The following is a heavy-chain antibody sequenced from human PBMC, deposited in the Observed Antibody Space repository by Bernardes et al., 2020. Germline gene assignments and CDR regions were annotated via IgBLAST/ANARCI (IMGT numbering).Heavy chain of an antibody. V-gene: IGHV1-2*04. Sequence: ASVKVSCKASGYTFTGYYMHWVQQAPGQGLEWMGWINPNSGGTNYAQKFQGWVTMTRDTSISTAYMELSRLRSDDTAVYYCARSVPAAMTPYYYYGMDVWGQGTTVTVSS. D-gene: IGHD2-2*01. CDR3: ARSVPAAMTPYYYYGMDV. CDR2: INPNSGGT. J-gene: IGHJ6*02. CDR1: GYTFTGYY.